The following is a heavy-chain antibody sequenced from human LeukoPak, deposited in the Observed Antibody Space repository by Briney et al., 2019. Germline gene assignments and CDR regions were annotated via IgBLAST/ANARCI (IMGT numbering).Heavy chain of an antibody. CDR2: ISGSGGST. J-gene: IGHJ4*02. V-gene: IGHV3-23*01. CDR3: ARDHYYDSSGYSN. CDR1: GFTFSSYA. D-gene: IGHD3-22*01. Sequence: PGGSLRLSCAASGFTFSSYAMSWVRQAPGKVLEWVSAISGSGGSTYYADSVKGRFTISRDNSKNTLYLQMNSLRAEDTAVYYCARDHYYDSSGYSNWGQGTLVTVSS.